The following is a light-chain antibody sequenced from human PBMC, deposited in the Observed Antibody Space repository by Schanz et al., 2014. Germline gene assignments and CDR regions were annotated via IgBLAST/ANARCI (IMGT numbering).Light chain of an antibody. Sequence: EIVMTQSPATLSVSPGERATVSCRASQSVSGNLAWYQQKPGHIPRLLIYDASTRATGIPARFSGSGSGTEFTLTISSLQPDDFATYYCQQSYTFGQGTKLEIK. V-gene: IGKV3-15*01. CDR3: QQSYT. CDR1: QSVSGN. J-gene: IGKJ2*01. CDR2: DAS.